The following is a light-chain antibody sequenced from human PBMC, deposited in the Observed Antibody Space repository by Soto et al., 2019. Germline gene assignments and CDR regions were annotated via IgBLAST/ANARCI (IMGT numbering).Light chain of an antibody. CDR1: QSVGNT. V-gene: IGKV3-11*01. CDR3: QQHANWPLA. Sequence: EIVLTQSTATLSLSPGERATLSCRASQSVGNTLAWYQQKRGQAPGLLIYEASTRATGVPARFSGSGSGTDFTLTISSLESEDFAVYYCQQHANWPLAFGGGTKVDIK. J-gene: IGKJ4*01. CDR2: EAS.